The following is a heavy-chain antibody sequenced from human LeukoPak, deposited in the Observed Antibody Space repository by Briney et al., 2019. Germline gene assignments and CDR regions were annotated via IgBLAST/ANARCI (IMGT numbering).Heavy chain of an antibody. D-gene: IGHD6-19*01. V-gene: IGHV3-13*01. CDR3: ARAVAGTDEIDS. CDR1: GFSFSTYD. CDR2: IGSGGDT. J-gene: IGHJ4*02. Sequence: GGCLRLSCAGSGFSFSTYDMLWVRQAPGKGLEWVSAIGSGGDTYYAGSVKGRFTISRESAKNSFYLQMNSLNAGDTAVYFCARAVAGTDEIDSWGQGTLVTVSS.